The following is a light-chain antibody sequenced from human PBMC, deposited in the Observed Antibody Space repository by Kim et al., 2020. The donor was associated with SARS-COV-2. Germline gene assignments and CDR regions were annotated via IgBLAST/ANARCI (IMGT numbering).Light chain of an antibody. Sequence: RVTISWTGSSANIGAGYDVHWYQQLPGTAPKLLIYGNSNRPSGVPDRFSGSKSGTSASLAITGLQAEDEADYYCQSYDSSLSGWVFGGGTQLTVL. CDR3: QSYDSSLSGWV. CDR1: SANIGAGYD. CDR2: GNS. V-gene: IGLV1-40*01. J-gene: IGLJ3*02.